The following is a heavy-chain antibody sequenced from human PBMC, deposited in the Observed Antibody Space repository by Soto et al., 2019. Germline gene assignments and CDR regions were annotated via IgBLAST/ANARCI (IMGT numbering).Heavy chain of an antibody. V-gene: IGHV5-10-1*01. CDR1: GYSFAGYW. CDR2: IDPSDSQT. CDR3: ARQIYDSDKGSNFYYYFDS. D-gene: IGHD3-22*01. Sequence: PGESLKISCKGSGYSFAGYWITWVRQKPGKGLEWMGRIDPSDSQTYYSPSFRGHVTISVTKSITTVFLQWSSLRASDTAMYYCARQIYDSDKGSNFYYYFDSWGQGTRVTVSS. J-gene: IGHJ4*02.